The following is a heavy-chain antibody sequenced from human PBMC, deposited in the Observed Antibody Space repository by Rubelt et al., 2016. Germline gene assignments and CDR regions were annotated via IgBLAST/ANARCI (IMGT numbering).Heavy chain of an antibody. CDR3: SRGDSS. CDR1: GYAFTGHY. V-gene: IGHV1-2*06. J-gene: IGHJ5*02. D-gene: IGHD3-16*01. CDR2: INPNSGDT. Sequence: QVQLVQSGAEVKKPGASVKVSCKASGYAFTGHYLHWVRQAPGQGLEWMGRINPNSGDTNFAQRFQGRVTMTRDTSINPAYMELGSLRSDDTAVYYCSRGDSSWGQGTLVTVSS.